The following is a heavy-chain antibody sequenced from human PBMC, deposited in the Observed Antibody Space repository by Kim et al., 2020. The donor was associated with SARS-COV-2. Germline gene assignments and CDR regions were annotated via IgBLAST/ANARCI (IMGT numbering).Heavy chain of an antibody. V-gene: IGHV6-1*01. J-gene: IGHJ3*01. CDR3: ASYPSGTRGAFDV. CDR1: GDSVSTVSTV. D-gene: IGHD6-13*01. CDR2: TYHGSKSYN. Sequence: SQTLSLTCAISGDSVSTVSTVWNWIRQSPSRGLEWLGRTYHGSKSYNDYAVSVKSRITISPDTSKNQFSLQLNSVTPEDTAVYFCASYPSGTRGAFDVWGQGTMVTVSS.